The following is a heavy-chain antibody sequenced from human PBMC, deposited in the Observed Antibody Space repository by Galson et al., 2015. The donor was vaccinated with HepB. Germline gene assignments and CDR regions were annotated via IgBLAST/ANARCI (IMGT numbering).Heavy chain of an antibody. CDR2: IKTDGSYT. J-gene: IGHJ4*02. CDR1: GFTISSYW. Sequence: SLRLSCAASGFTISSYWTHWVRQAPGKGLVWVSRIKTDGSYTSYADSVKGRFTISRDNAKNTVYLEMNSLRTEDTSIYYCVRSSNFDTWGQGTLVTVSS. V-gene: IGHV3-74*01. CDR3: VRSSNFDT. D-gene: IGHD2-2*01.